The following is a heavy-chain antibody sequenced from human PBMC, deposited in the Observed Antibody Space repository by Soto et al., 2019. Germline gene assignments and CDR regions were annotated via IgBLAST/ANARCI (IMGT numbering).Heavy chain of an antibody. CDR2: ISSGRTYT. D-gene: IGHD3-22*01. V-gene: IGHV3-21*01. Sequence: EVQLVESGGGLVKPGGSLRLSCAASGFTFSRYSMNWVRQPPGKGLELVSSISSGRTYTDYADSVKGRFTISGDNAKNSLYLQMNSLRAEDTAVYYCATMGSGYYYDYWGQGTLVTVSS. J-gene: IGHJ4*02. CDR1: GFTFSRYS. CDR3: ATMGSGYYYDY.